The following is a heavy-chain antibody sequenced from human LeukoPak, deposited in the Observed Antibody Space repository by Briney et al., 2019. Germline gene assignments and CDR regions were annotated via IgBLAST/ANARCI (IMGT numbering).Heavy chain of an antibody. V-gene: IGHV1-8*02. CDR2: MNPNSGNT. D-gene: IGHD6-13*01. CDR1: GYTFTSYG. Sequence: ASVKVSCKASGYTFTSYGISWMRQAPGQGLEWMGWMNPNSGNTGYAQKFQGRVTMTRNTSISTAYMDLRSLRSDDPGVYYCARGWWSSSWGVWFDPWGQGTLVTVSS. CDR3: ARGWWSSSWGVWFDP. J-gene: IGHJ5*02.